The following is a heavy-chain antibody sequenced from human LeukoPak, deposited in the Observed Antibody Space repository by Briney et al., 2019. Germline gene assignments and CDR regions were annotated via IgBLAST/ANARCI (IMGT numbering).Heavy chain of an antibody. CDR2: IYTSGST. D-gene: IGHD3-22*01. CDR3: VGSGYYYAEYFQH. CDR1: GGSISSYY. Sequence: SETLSLTCTVSGGSISSYYWSWIRQPAGKGLEWIGRIYTSGSTNYNPSLKSRVTISVDKSKNQCSLKLSSVTAADTAVYYCVGSGYYYAEYFQHWGQGTLVTVSS. V-gene: IGHV4-4*07. J-gene: IGHJ1*01.